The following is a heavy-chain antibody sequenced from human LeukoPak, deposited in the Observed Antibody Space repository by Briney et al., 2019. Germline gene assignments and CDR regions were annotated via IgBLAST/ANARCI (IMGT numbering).Heavy chain of an antibody. V-gene: IGHV4-59*08. CDR2: IYYSGST. J-gene: IGHJ4*02. D-gene: IGHD3-22*01. CDR3: ARHVPTPYYGTSGPFDY. CDR1: GGSISSYY. Sequence: PSETLSLTCTVSGGSISSYYWSWIRQPPGKGLEWIAYIYYSGSTNYNPSLRSRVTLSVDTSKNQFSLKLTSVTAADTAVYFCARHVPTPYYGTSGPFDYWGQGTLVTVSS.